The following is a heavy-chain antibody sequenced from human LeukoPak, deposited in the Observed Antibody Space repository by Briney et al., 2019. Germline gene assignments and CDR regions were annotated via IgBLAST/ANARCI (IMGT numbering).Heavy chain of an antibody. J-gene: IGHJ6*03. V-gene: IGHV4-59*01. D-gene: IGHD3-16*01. Sequence: SETLSLTCTVSGGSISSYYWSWIRQPPGKGLEWIGYIYYSGSTNYNPSLKSRVTISVDTSNNQFSLKRSSVTAADTAVYYCARDLRGAGYYYYYYMDVWGKGTTVTVSS. CDR3: ARDLRGAGYYYYYYMDV. CDR2: IYYSGST. CDR1: GGSISSYY.